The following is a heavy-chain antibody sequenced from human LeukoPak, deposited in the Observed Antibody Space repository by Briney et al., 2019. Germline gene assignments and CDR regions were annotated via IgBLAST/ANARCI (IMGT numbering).Heavy chain of an antibody. V-gene: IGHV3-30*02. CDR2: IRYDGSNK. CDR1: GFTFSSYG. Sequence: GGSLRLSCAASGFTFSSYGMHWVRQAPGKGLEWVAFIRYDGSNKYYADSVKGRFTISRDNSKNTLYLQMNSLRAEDTAVYYCARDRGLVRTGYYFDYWGQGTLVTVSS. J-gene: IGHJ4*02. D-gene: IGHD6-19*01. CDR3: ARDRGLVRTGYYFDY.